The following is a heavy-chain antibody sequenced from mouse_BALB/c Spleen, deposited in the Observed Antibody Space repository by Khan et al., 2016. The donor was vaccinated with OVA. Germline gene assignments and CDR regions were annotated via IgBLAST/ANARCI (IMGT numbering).Heavy chain of an antibody. V-gene: IGHV5-6*01. CDR3: ARHWVGIMDY. CDR1: GFTFSTYG. Sequence: EVELVESGGDLVKPGGSLKLSCAASGFTFSTYGMSWVRQTPDKRLECVATISSAGTYPYYPDSVKGRFTISRDNAKNTLYLQMNSLRSEDTAMYYCARHWVGIMDYWGQGTSLTVSS. CDR2: ISSAGTYP. D-gene: IGHD1-1*01. J-gene: IGHJ4*01.